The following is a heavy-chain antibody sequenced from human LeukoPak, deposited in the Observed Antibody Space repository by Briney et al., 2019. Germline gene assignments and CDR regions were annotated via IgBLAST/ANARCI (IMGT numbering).Heavy chain of an antibody. CDR2: IYYSGST. V-gene: IGHV4-39*07. D-gene: IGHD3-9*01. Sequence: SETLSLTCTVSGGSISSSSYYWGWIRQPPGKGLEWIGSIYYSGSTYYNPSLKSRVTISVDTSKNQFSLKLSSVTAADTAVYYCARGGYFDWLLYDYWGQGTLVTVSS. J-gene: IGHJ4*02. CDR1: GGSISSSSYY. CDR3: ARGGYFDWLLYDY.